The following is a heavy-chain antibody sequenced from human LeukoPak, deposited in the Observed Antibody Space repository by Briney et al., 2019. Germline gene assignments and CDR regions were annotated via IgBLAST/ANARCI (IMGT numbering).Heavy chain of an antibody. CDR2: IYYSGST. V-gene: IGHV4-59*01. CDR1: GGSISSYY. J-gene: IGHJ4*02. D-gene: IGHD5-18*01. CDR3: ARERDTAMFDY. Sequence: SETLSLTCTVSGGSISSYYWSWIRQPPGKGLEWIGYIYYSGSTNYNPSHKSRVTISVDTSKNQFSLKLSSVTAADTAVYYCARERDTAMFDYWGQGTLVTVSS.